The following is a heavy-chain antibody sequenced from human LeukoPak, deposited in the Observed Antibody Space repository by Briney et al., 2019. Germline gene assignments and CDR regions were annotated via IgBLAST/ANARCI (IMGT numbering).Heavy chain of an antibody. Sequence: SGSTYYTPSLKSRVTISVDTSKNQFSLKLSSVTAADTAVYYCARGLYGSGSYYNNPFDYWGQGTLVTVSS. J-gene: IGHJ4*02. D-gene: IGHD3-10*01. CDR3: ARGLYGSGSYYNNPFDY. CDR2: SGST. V-gene: IGHV4-39*07.